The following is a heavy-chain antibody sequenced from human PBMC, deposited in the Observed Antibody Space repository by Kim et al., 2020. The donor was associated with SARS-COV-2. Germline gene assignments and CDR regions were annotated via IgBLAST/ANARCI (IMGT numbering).Heavy chain of an antibody. Sequence: SETLSLTCAVYGGSFSGYYWSWIRQPPGKGLEWIGEINHSGSTNYNPSLKSRVTISVDTSKNQFSLKLSSVTAADTAVYYCARGHKYYDFWSGYRRHDA. CDR1: GGSFSGYY. CDR3: ARGHKYYDFWSGYRRHDA. J-gene: IGHJ3*01. V-gene: IGHV4-34*01. D-gene: IGHD3-3*01. CDR2: INHSGST.